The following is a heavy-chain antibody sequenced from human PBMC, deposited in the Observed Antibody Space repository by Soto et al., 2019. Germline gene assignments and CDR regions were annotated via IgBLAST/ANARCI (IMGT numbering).Heavy chain of an antibody. J-gene: IGHJ4*02. V-gene: IGHV3-23*01. CDR3: VRDLYRSATMPCLDH. CDR1: GFTFINYA. CDR2: ISDTGGDS. D-gene: IGHD1-1*01. Sequence: PVGSLRLSCEASGFTFINYAMSWVRQAPGKGLEWVASISDTGGDSYYADSMDGRFTISRDNSKNTLYLQINSLRAEDTAVYYCVRDLYRSATMPCLDHWGQGTLDTVSS.